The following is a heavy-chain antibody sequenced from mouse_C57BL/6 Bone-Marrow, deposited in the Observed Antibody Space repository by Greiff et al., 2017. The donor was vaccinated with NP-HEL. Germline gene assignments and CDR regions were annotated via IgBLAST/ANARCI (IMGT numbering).Heavy chain of an antibody. CDR1: GYTFTSYW. CDR2: IHPSDSDT. CDR3: AIKGGNYDSYWYFDV. V-gene: IGHV1-74*01. J-gene: IGHJ1*03. Sequence: VQRVESGAELVKPGASVKVSCKASGYTFTSYWMHWVKQRPGQGLEWIGRIHPSDSDTNYNQKFKGKATLTVDKSSSTAYMQLSSLTSEDSAVYYCAIKGGNYDSYWYFDVWGTGTTVTVSS. D-gene: IGHD2-1*01.